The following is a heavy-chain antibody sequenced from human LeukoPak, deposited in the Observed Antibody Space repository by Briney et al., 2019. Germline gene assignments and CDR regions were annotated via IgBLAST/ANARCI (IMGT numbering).Heavy chain of an antibody. CDR2: ITPRNGGT. V-gene: IGHV1-2*04. J-gene: IGHJ4*02. CDR1: GYTSTAYY. Sequence: GASVKVSCKASGYTSTAYYVHWVRQAPGQGLEWMGWITPRNGGTNYAQKFQGWVTMTRDTSISTAYLELSRLRSDDTAVYYCARGIEGGSGYYSKLPGGYWGQGTLVTVSS. D-gene: IGHD2/OR15-2a*01. CDR3: ARGIEGGSGYYSKLPGGY.